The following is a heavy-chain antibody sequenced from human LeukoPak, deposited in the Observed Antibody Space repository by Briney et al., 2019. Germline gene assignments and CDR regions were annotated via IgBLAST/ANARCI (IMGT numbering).Heavy chain of an antibody. V-gene: IGHV4-30-4*08. CDR1: GGSISSSSYY. D-gene: IGHD6-13*01. CDR3: ARGSRGFDY. CDR2: IYYSGST. Sequence: SETLSLTCTVSGGSISSSSYYWGWIRQPPGKGLEWIGYIYYSGSTYYNPSLKSRVTISVDTSKNQFSLKLSSVTAADTAVYYCARGSRGFDYWGQGTLVTVSS. J-gene: IGHJ4*02.